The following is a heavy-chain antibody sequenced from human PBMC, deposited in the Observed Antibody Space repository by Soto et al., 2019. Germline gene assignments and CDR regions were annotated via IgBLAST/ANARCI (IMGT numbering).Heavy chain of an antibody. Sequence: EVQLVESGGGLVKPGGSLRLSCAASGFTFTRYSMNWVRQAPGKGLECVSSISSTTNYIYYGDSMKGRFTISRDNAKKLLFLAMNSLRAEDTAVYYCAREAEDLTSNFDYWGQGTLVTVAS. J-gene: IGHJ4*02. V-gene: IGHV3-21*01. CDR3: AREAEDLTSNFDY. CDR1: GFTFTRYS. CDR2: ISSTTNYI.